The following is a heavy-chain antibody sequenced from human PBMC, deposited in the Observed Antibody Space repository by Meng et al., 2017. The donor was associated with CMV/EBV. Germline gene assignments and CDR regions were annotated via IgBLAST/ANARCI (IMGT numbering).Heavy chain of an antibody. CDR2: ISGSGGST. J-gene: IGHJ4*02. D-gene: IGHD5-18*01. CDR3: AKGGIQLWAQFDY. CDR1: GFTFSSYE. V-gene: IGHV3-23*01. Sequence: GGSLRLSCAASGFTFSSYEMNWVRQAPGKGLEWVSAISGSGGSTYYADSVKGRFTISRDNSKNTLYLQMNSLRAEDTAVYYCAKGGIQLWAQFDYWGQGTLVTVSS.